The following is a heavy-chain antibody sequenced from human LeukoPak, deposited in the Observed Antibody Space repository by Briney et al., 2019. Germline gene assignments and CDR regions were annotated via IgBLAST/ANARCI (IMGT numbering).Heavy chain of an antibody. V-gene: IGHV4-4*07. CDR3: ARESSGWYHDY. CDR1: SGSISSYY. J-gene: IGHJ4*02. D-gene: IGHD6-19*01. Sequence: SETLSLTCIVSSGSISSYYWSLIRQPAGKGLEWIGRIYTSGSTSYNPSLKSRVTMSVDTSKNQFSLKLSSVTAADTAVYYCARESSGWYHDYWGQGTLVTVSS. CDR2: IYTSGST.